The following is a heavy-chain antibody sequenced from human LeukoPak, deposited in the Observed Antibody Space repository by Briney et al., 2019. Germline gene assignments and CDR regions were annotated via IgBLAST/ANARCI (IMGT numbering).Heavy chain of an antibody. CDR3: ARGGRVEDIVVVPAAILPFDP. V-gene: IGHV1-69*13. D-gene: IGHD2-2*01. Sequence: SVKVSCKASGGTFSSYAISWVRQAPGQGLEWMGGIIPIFGTANYAQKFQGRVTITADESTSTAYMELSSLRSEDTAVYYCARGGRVEDIVVVPAAILPFDPWGQGTLVTVSS. J-gene: IGHJ5*02. CDR1: GGTFSSYA. CDR2: IIPIFGTA.